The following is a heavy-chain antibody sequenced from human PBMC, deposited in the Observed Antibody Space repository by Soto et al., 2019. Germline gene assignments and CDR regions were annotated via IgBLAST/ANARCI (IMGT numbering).Heavy chain of an antibody. CDR3: ATGRYSYGSEI. CDR2: RFSDGDT. V-gene: IGHV4-61*01. D-gene: IGHD3-10*01. CDR1: GDSVTGSNYF. Sequence: QVQLQGSGPGLVKPSETLSLTCAVSGDSVTGSNYFWSWIRQTPGKGLEWIGYRFSDGDTKYNPSLRSRVTILLHPSTNQLSLNLTSVTAADTALYYCATGRYSYGSEIWGQGTLVNVSS. J-gene: IGHJ4*02.